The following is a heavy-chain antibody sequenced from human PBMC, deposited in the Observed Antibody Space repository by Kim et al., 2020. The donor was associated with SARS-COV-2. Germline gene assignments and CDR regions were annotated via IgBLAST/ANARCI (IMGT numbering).Heavy chain of an antibody. Sequence: SETLSLTCTVSGGSISIGSYYWSWIRQHPGKGLEWIGFIYSSGSTYYNPSLKSRITISVDTSFQFSLRLSSVTAADTAVYYCARTDSSGYYSHYWGQGTLVTVSS. D-gene: IGHD3-22*01. CDR1: GGSISIGSYY. J-gene: IGHJ4*02. V-gene: IGHV4-31*03. CDR2: IYSSGST. CDR3: ARTDSSGYYSHY.